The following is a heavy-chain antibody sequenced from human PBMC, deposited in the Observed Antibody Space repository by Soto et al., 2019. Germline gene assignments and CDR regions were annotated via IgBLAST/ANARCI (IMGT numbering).Heavy chain of an antibody. CDR2: ISYDGSNK. D-gene: IGHD6-13*01. J-gene: IGHJ4*02. CDR1: GFTFSSYA. V-gene: IGHV3-30-3*01. Sequence: QVQLVESGGGVVQPGRSLRLSCAASGFTFSSYAMHWVRQAPGKGLEWVAVISYDGSNKYYADSVKGRFTISRDNSKNTLYLQMNSLRAEDTPVYYCASVKYSSSWYGGDYWGQGTLVTVSS. CDR3: ASVKYSSSWYGGDY.